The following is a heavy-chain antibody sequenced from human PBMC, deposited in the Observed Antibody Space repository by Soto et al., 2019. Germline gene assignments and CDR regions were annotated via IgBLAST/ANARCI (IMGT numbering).Heavy chain of an antibody. CDR1: GFTFSSYW. D-gene: IGHD6-13*01. J-gene: IGHJ6*03. Sequence: EVQLVESGGGLVQPGGSLRLSCAASGFTFSSYWMSWVRQAPGKGLEWVANIKQDGSEKYYVDSVKGRFTISRDNAKYSLYVQMNSLRAEDTAVYYCARVAAAAGYYYYYYMDVWGKGTTVTVSS. CDR3: ARVAAAAGYYYYYYMDV. V-gene: IGHV3-7*01. CDR2: IKQDGSEK.